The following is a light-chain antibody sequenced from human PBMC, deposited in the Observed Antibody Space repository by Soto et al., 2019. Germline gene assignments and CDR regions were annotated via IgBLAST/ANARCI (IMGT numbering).Light chain of an antibody. Sequence: EIVMTQSPATLSVSPGERATLSCRASQIVGSILAWYQQKPGQAPRLLIYGASTRATGTRARFSGSGSGTEFTLTISSLQSEDFAVYYCQQYNNWPQTFGQGSKVDLK. CDR3: QQYNNWPQT. CDR2: GAS. J-gene: IGKJ1*01. V-gene: IGKV3-15*01. CDR1: QIVGSI.